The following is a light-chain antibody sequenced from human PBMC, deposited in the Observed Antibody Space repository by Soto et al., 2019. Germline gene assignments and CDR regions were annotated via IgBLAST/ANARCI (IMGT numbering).Light chain of an antibody. J-gene: IGKJ1*01. Sequence: EIVLTQSPGTLSLSPGERATLSCRASQSVSNTYLAWYQQKAGQAPRLLIYGASNRATGIPDRFSGSGSGTDFTLSISRLEPEDFAVYYCQQYGSSPWTFGQGTKVEIK. CDR1: QSVSNTY. CDR2: GAS. CDR3: QQYGSSPWT. V-gene: IGKV3-20*01.